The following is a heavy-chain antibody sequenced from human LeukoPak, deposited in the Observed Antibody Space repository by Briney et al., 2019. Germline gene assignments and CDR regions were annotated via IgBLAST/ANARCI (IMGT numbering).Heavy chain of an antibody. CDR2: IYTTGST. CDR1: GGSISGYY. D-gene: IGHD3-22*01. J-gene: IGHJ4*02. Sequence: SETLSLTRTVSGGSISGYYWSWIRQPAGKGLEWIGRIYTTGSTNYNPSLKSRVTMSVDTSKNQFSLRLNSVTAADTAVYYCARDRSYDSSGYYNFDCWGQGTLVTVSS. V-gene: IGHV4-4*07. CDR3: ARDRSYDSSGYYNFDC.